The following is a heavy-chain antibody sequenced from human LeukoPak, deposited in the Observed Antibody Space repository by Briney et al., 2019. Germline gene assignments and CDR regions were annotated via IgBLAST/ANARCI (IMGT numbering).Heavy chain of an antibody. CDR3: ARTYYYDSSGYYLYYFDY. Sequence: GGSLRLSRAASGFTVSSNYMSWVRQAPGKGLEWVSVIYSGGSTYYADSVKGRFTISRDNSKNTLYLQMNSLRAEDTAVYYCARTYYYDSSGYYLYYFDYWGQGTLVTVSS. J-gene: IGHJ4*02. CDR1: GFTVSSNY. V-gene: IGHV3-53*01. CDR2: IYSGGST. D-gene: IGHD3-22*01.